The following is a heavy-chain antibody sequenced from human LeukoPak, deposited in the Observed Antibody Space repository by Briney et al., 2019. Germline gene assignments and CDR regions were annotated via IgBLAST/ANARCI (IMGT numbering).Heavy chain of an antibody. CDR2: ISSGSNYI. V-gene: IGHV3-21*01. CDR1: GFTFSLYY. D-gene: IGHD7-27*01. J-gene: IGHJ4*02. CDR3: ASPVHDSNWGLNDY. Sequence: PGGSLRLSCAASGFTFSLYYMNWVRQAPGKGLEWVSSISSGSNYIYYADSVKGRFTISRDNARNSLHLQMNNLRAEDTAVYYCASPVHDSNWGLNDYWGQGTLVTVSP.